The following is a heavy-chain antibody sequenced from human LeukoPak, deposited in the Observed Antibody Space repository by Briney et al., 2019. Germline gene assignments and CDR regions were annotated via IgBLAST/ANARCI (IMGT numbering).Heavy chain of an antibody. D-gene: IGHD3-22*01. CDR2: IKQDGSEK. CDR1: GFTFSSYW. CDR3: ARDSYYYDSSGYYHGY. J-gene: IGHJ4*02. V-gene: IGHV3-7*01. Sequence: GGSLRLSCAASGFTFSSYWMSWVRQAPGKGLEWVANIKQDGSEKYYIDSVKGRFTISRDNAKNSLSLQMNSLRAEDTAVYYCARDSYYYDSSGYYHGYWGQGTLVTVSS.